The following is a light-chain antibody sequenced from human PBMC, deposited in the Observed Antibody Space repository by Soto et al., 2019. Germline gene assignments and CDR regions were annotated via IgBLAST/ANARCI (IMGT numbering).Light chain of an antibody. CDR2: SAS. CDR3: QRYDSAPWT. V-gene: IGKV1-27*01. Sequence: DIQMTQSPSSLSASVGDKVTITCRARQGISNYLAWYQQKPGKVPTLLIYSASTLQSGVPSRFSGSGSGTAFTLTISSLQPEDVATYYCQRYDSAPWTFGQGTKVDIK. J-gene: IGKJ1*01. CDR1: QGISNY.